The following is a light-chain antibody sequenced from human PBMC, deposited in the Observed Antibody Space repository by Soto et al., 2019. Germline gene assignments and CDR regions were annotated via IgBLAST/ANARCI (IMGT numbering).Light chain of an antibody. Sequence: DIQMTQSPSSLSAFVGDRVTITCRASQSISSYLNWYQQRPGKAPKLLIYAASSLQSGVPSRFSGSGSGTDFTLTIRSLQPEDFATYYCQQSYSTPRWTFGQGTKVEIK. CDR2: AAS. CDR3: QQSYSTPRWT. J-gene: IGKJ1*01. CDR1: QSISSY. V-gene: IGKV1-39*01.